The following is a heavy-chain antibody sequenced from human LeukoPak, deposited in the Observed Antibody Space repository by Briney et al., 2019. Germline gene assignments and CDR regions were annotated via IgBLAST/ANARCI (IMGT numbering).Heavy chain of an antibody. V-gene: IGHV3-30-3*01. D-gene: IGHD3-22*01. CDR2: IPYDGSNK. J-gene: IGHJ3*02. CDR1: GFIFSSYV. CDR3: ARTQGIIMTVVGDAFDI. Sequence: PGRSLRLSCAASGFIFSSYVMHWARQAPGKGLEWVAVIPYDGSNKYYADSVKGRFTISRDNSKNTLYLQMNSLRAEDTAVYYCARTQGIIMTVVGDAFDIWGQGTMVTVSS.